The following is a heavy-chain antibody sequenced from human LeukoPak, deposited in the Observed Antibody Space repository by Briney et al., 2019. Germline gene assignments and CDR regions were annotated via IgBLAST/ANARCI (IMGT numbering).Heavy chain of an antibody. J-gene: IGHJ4*02. CDR2: IYTSGST. V-gene: IGHV4-61*02. CDR3: AREWSKQLVPDY. D-gene: IGHD6-6*01. Sequence: SETLSLTCTVSGGSINSGSYYWSWIRQPAGKGLEWIGRIYTSGSTNYNPSLKSRVTISVDTSKNQFSLKLSSVTAADTAVYYCAREWSKQLVPDYWGQGTLVTVSS. CDR1: GGSINSGSYY.